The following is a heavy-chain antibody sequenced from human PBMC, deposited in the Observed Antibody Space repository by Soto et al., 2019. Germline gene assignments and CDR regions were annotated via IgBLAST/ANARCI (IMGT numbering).Heavy chain of an antibody. V-gene: IGHV4-31*03. Sequence: QVQLQESGPGLVKPSQTLSLTCTVPGGSISSGGYYWSWIRQHPGKGLEWIGYIYYSGSTYYNPSLKSRLTISVDTSKNQFSLKLSSVTAADTAVYYCGRLALGGDFDLWGRGTLVTVSS. J-gene: IGHJ2*01. CDR3: GRLALGGDFDL. CDR2: IYYSGST. D-gene: IGHD3-16*01. CDR1: GGSISSGGYY.